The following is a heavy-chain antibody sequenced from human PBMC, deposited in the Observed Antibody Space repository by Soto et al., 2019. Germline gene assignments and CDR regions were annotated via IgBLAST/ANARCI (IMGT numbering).Heavy chain of an antibody. J-gene: IGHJ5*02. V-gene: IGHV1-69*01. CDR3: AIASVRGWYNWFDP. Sequence: QVHLVQSGAEVKKPGSSVKVSCKASGGNFSSFAISWVRRAPGQGLEYMGGIIPMFGTTNYAQKFRGRVTVIADESTSTGYLDLSSLRFDDAAGYYWAIASVRGWYNWFDPWGQGTLVTVSS. CDR1: GGNFSSFA. CDR2: IIPMFGTT. D-gene: IGHD6-19*01.